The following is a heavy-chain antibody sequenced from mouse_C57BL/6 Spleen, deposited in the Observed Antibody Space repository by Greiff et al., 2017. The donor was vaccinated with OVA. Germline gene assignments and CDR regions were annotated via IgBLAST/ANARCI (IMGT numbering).Heavy chain of an antibody. D-gene: IGHD1-1*01. CDR3: ARSTGNFFDY. CDR2: INPNNGGT. Sequence: VQLKESGPELVKPGASVKMSCKASGYTFTDYNMHWVKQSHGKSLEWIGYINPNNGGTSYNQKFKGKATLTVNKSSSTAYMELRSLTSEDSAVYYCARSTGNFFDYWGQGTTLTVSS. CDR1: GYTFTDYN. V-gene: IGHV1-22*01. J-gene: IGHJ2*01.